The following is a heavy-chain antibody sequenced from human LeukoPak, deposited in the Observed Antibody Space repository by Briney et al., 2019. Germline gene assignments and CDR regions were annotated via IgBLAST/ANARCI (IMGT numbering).Heavy chain of an antibody. Sequence: SETLSLTCAVYGGSFSGYYWSWIRQPPGKGLEWIGEINHSGSTNYNPSLKSRVTISVDTSKNQFSLKLSSVTAADTAVYYCARGSIEGYDFWSGYYRYFDYWGQGTLVTASS. D-gene: IGHD3-3*01. CDR3: ARGSIEGYDFWSGYYRYFDY. CDR2: INHSGST. CDR1: GGSFSGYY. J-gene: IGHJ4*02. V-gene: IGHV4-34*01.